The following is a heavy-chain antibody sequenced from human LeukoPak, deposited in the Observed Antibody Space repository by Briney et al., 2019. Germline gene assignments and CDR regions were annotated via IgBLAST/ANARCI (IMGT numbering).Heavy chain of an antibody. CDR3: ARISEISTRY. CDR2: ISSSGGTI. Sequence: GGSLRLSCAASGFTFSSYGMHWVRRAPGKGLEWVSYISSSGGTIYYADSVKGRFTISRDSAKNSLYLQMDSLRAEDTAVYYCARISEISTRYWGQGTLVTVSS. J-gene: IGHJ4*02. V-gene: IGHV3-48*01. D-gene: IGHD1-1*01. CDR1: GFTFSSYG.